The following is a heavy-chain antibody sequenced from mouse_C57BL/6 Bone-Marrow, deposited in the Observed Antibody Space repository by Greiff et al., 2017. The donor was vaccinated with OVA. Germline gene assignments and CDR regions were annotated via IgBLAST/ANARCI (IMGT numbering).Heavy chain of an antibody. D-gene: IGHD1-1*01. J-gene: IGHJ4*01. CDR2: ISSGSSTI. CDR1: GFTFSDYG. Sequence: EVKVVESGGGLVKPGGSLKLSCAASGFTFSDYGMHWVRQAPEKGLEWVAYISSGSSTIYYADTVKGRFTISRDNAKHTLFLQMTSLRSEDTAMYYCARGTVVEDYAMDYWGQGPSVTVSS. V-gene: IGHV5-17*01. CDR3: ARGTVVEDYAMDY.